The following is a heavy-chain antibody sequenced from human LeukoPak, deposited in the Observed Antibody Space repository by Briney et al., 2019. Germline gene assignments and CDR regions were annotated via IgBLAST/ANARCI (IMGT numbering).Heavy chain of an antibody. CDR3: ARGSRRILFTMVRGVYWSFDY. D-gene: IGHD3-10*01. J-gene: IGHJ4*02. CDR2: INHSGST. Sequence: SQTLSLTCTVSGDSISSGGYYWSWIRQPPGKGLEWIGEINHSGSTNYNPSLKSRVTISVDTSKNQFSLKLSSVTAADTAVYYCARGSRRILFTMVRGVYWSFDYWGQGTLVTVSS. CDR1: GDSISSGGYY. V-gene: IGHV4-30-2*01.